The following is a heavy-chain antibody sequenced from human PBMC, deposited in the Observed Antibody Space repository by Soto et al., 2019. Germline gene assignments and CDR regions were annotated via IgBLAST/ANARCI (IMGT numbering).Heavy chain of an antibody. CDR2: ISSNGGST. Sequence: GGSLRLSCAASGFTFSSYAMHWVRQAPGKGLEYVSAISSNGGSTYYANSVKGRFTISRDNSKNTLYLQMGSLRAEDMAVYYCARAYCSSTSCYGELDYWGQGTLVTVSS. V-gene: IGHV3-64*01. D-gene: IGHD2-2*01. J-gene: IGHJ4*02. CDR1: GFTFSSYA. CDR3: ARAYCSSTSCYGELDY.